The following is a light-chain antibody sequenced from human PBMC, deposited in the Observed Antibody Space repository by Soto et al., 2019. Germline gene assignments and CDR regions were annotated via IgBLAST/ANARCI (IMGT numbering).Light chain of an antibody. CDR1: QSVSNNY. CDR3: QHYGDSPLYT. V-gene: IGKV3-20*01. Sequence: EIVLTQSPATLSLSPGERATLSCRASQSVSNNYLAWYQQKPGQAPRLLIYDTSRRVTGIPDRFSGSASGTDFTLTVSRLEPEDFAVYYCQHYGDSPLYTFGQGTKVDIK. J-gene: IGKJ2*01. CDR2: DTS.